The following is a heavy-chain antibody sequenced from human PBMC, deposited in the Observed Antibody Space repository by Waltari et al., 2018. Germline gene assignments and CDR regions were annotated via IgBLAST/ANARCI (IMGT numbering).Heavy chain of an antibody. J-gene: IGHJ4*02. CDR2: INSDGSNT. Sequence: EVQLVESGGGLVQPGGSLRLPCAASGFTFSSYWMQWVRQAPGKGLVWVSRINSDGSNTVYADSVKGRFTISRDNAKNTLYLQMNSLRAEDTAVYYCARGRTDYYGSGDYWGQGTLVTVSS. D-gene: IGHD3-10*01. V-gene: IGHV3-74*01. CDR1: GFTFSSYW. CDR3: ARGRTDYYGSGDY.